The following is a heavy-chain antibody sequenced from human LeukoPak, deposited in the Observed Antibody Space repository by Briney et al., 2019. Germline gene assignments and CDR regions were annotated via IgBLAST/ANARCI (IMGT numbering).Heavy chain of an antibody. CDR3: AKLVAGYCSGGSCYHTDY. CDR1: GFTFSSYG. J-gene: IGHJ4*02. CDR2: ISYDGSNK. V-gene: IGHV3-30*18. D-gene: IGHD2-15*01. Sequence: GGSLRLSCAASGFTFSSYGMHWVRQAPGKVLEWVAVISYDGSNKYYADSVKGRFTISRDNSKNTLYLQMNSLRAEDTAVYYCAKLVAGYCSGGSCYHTDYWGQGTLVTVSS.